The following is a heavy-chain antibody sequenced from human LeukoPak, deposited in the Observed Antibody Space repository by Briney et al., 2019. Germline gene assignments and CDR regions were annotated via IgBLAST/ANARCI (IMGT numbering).Heavy chain of an antibody. J-gene: IGHJ4*02. V-gene: IGHV4-39*07. CDR1: GGSISTSNYY. Sequence: SETLSLTCTVSGGSISTSNYYWGWIRQPPGKGLEWIGNIFYSGSTYYSPSLKSRVTISLDTSKNQFSLKLSSVTAADTAVYYCARVVAAADYYFDYWGQGTLVTVSS. CDR2: IFYSGST. D-gene: IGHD6-13*01. CDR3: ARVVAAADYYFDY.